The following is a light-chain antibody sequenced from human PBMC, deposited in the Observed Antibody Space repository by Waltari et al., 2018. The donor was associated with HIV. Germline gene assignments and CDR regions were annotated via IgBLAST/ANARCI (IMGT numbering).Light chain of an antibody. CDR3: NSRDSSGYSYV. CDR1: SRRSYY. V-gene: IGLV3-19*01. Sequence: SSELTQDPAVSVALGQTVTITCQGDSRRSYYASWYQQKPGRAPLLVISGKNNRPSGIPDRFSGSSSGNTASLTITGTQADDEADYYCNSRDSSGYSYVFGSGTKVTIL. J-gene: IGLJ1*01. CDR2: GKN.